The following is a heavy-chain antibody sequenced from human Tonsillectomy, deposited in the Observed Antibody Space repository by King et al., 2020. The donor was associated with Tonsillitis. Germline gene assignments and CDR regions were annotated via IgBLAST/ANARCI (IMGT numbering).Heavy chain of an antibody. D-gene: IGHD4-17*01. CDR3: ARRSRPLGYGDLLEGVLGCAFQI. J-gene: IGHJ3*02. CDR2: IIPIFGIA. CDR1: GGTFSSYA. V-gene: IGHV1-69*01. Sequence: VQLVESGADVKKPGSSVKVSCKASGGTFSSYAISWVRQAPGQGLEWMGGIIPIFGIANYAQKFQGRVTITADESTSTAYMELSSLRSEDTAVYYCARRSRPLGYGDLLEGVLGCAFQIWGRGAMVTVAS.